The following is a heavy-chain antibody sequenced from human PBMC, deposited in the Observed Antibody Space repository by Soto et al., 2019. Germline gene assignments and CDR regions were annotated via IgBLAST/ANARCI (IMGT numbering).Heavy chain of an antibody. J-gene: IGHJ5*02. V-gene: IGHV5-51*01. D-gene: IGHD6-13*01. CDR2: INPGDSDT. CDR1: GYSFTSYW. CDR3: TIAESGTSWFDP. Sequence: GKSLKISCKGSGYSFTSYWIGWVRQMPGKGLEWMGIINPGDSDTRYRPPFQGQVTISVDKSISTAYLQWSSLKASDTAMYYCTIAESGTSWFDPWGQGTLVTVSS.